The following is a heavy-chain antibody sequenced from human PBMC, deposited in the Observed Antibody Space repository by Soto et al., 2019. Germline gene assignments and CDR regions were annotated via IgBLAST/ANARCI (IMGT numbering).Heavy chain of an antibody. V-gene: IGHV4-31*03. Sequence: QVQLQESGPGLVKPSQTLSLTCTVSGGSISSGGYYWSWIRQHPGKDLEWIGYIYNNGNTYYNPSLKSRVTISIDTSKNQFSLNLSSVTAADTAVYYCAKTSWDTVVAPTEFDHWGQGTLVTVSS. J-gene: IGHJ4*02. CDR1: GGSISSGGYY. CDR3: AKTSWDTVVAPTEFDH. CDR2: IYNNGNT. D-gene: IGHD2-2*01.